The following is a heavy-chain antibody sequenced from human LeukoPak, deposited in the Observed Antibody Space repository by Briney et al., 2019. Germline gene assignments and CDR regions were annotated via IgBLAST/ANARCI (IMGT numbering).Heavy chain of an antibody. V-gene: IGHV3-9*01. D-gene: IGHD2-2*01. CDR3: AKGIRDQLTLASGFDP. J-gene: IGHJ5*02. CDR2: ISWNSGSI. CDR1: GFTFDDYA. Sequence: PGGSLRLSCAASGFTFDDYAMHWVRHAPGKGLEWVSGISWNSGSIGYADSVKGRFTISRDNAKNSLYLQMNGLRAEDTALYYCAKGIRDQLTLASGFDPWGQGTLVTVSS.